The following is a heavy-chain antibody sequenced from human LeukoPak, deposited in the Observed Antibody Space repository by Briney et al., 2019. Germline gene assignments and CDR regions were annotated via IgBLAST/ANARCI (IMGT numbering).Heavy chain of an antibody. CDR2: INNSGST. CDR1: GLTFSGYY. J-gene: IGHJ6*03. Sequence: PSETLSLTCAVYGLTFSGYYWSWIRQPPGKGLEWIGEINNSGSTNYNTSLKSRVTISVSTTKNQFSQQLSSVTAAHTAVYYCASSLSTASNYYYMDVWRKKTRDSLSS. D-gene: IGHD4-17*01. V-gene: IGHV4-34*01. CDR3: ASSLSTASNYYYMDV.